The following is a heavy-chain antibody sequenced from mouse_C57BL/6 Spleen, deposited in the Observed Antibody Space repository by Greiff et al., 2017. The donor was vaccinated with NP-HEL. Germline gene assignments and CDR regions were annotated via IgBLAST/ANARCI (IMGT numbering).Heavy chain of an antibody. D-gene: IGHD1-1*01. V-gene: IGHV5-17*01. CDR3: ARGGSSPSWYFDV. J-gene: IGHJ1*03. Sequence: EVKLMESGGGLVKPGGSLKLSCAASGFTFSDYGMHWVRQAPEKGLEWVAYISSGSSTIYYADTVKGRFTISRDNAKNTLFLQMTSLRSEDTAMYYCARGGSSPSWYFDVWGTGTTVTVSS. CDR1: GFTFSDYG. CDR2: ISSGSSTI.